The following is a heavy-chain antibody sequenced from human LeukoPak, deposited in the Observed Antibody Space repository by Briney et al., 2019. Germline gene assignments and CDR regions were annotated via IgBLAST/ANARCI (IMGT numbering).Heavy chain of an antibody. V-gene: IGHV1-69*13. J-gene: IGHJ6*02. CDR3: ARDDPYYYGSGSPPDYYYGMDV. Sequence: SVKVSCKASGGTFSSYAISWVRQAPGQGLEWMGGIIPIFGTANYAQKFQGRVTITADESTSTAYMELSSLRSEDTAVYYCARDDPYYYGSGSPPDYYYGMDVWGQGTTVTVSS. D-gene: IGHD3-10*01. CDR1: GGTFSSYA. CDR2: IIPIFGTA.